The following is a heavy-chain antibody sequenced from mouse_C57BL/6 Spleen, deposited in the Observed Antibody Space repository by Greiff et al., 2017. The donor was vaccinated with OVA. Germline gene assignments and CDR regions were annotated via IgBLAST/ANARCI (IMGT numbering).Heavy chain of an antibody. CDR2: IRNKANGYTT. V-gene: IGHV7-3*01. D-gene: IGHD1-1*01. Sequence: EVKLMESGGGLVQPGGSLSLSCAASGFTFTDYYMSWVRQPPGKALEWLGFIRNKANGYTTEYSASVKGRFTISRDNSQSILYLQMNALRAEDSATYYCARSYYSSPWFAYWGKGTLVTVSA. CDR3: ARSYYSSPWFAY. CDR1: GFTFTDYY. J-gene: IGHJ3*01.